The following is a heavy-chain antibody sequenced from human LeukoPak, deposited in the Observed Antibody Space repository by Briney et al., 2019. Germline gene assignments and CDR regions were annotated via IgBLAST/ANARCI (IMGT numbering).Heavy chain of an antibody. J-gene: IGHJ6*03. CDR1: GYTFTSYY. D-gene: IGHD2-2*01. CDR2: IIPIFGTA. CDR3: ARVSTAAMTQKYYYYYMDV. V-gene: IGHV1-69*05. Sequence: GASVKVSCKASGYTFTSYYMHWVRQAPGQGLEWMGGIIPIFGTANYAQKFQGRVTITTDESTSTAYMELSSLRSEDTAVYYCARVSTAAMTQKYYYYYMDVWGKGTTVTVSS.